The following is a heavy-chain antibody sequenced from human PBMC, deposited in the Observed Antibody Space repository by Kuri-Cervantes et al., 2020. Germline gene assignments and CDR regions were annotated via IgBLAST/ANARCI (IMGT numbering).Heavy chain of an antibody. CDR3: ARALYYNFWSGYYTVDWFDP. Sequence: SETLSLTCTVAGGSISSYYWSWIRQPAGKGLEWIGRIYTSGSTNYNPSLKSRVTISVDKSKNQFSLKLSSVTAADTAVYYYARALYYNFWSGYYTVDWFDPWGQGTLVTVSS. D-gene: IGHD3-3*01. V-gene: IGHV4-4*07. CDR1: GGSISSYY. J-gene: IGHJ5*02. CDR2: IYTSGST.